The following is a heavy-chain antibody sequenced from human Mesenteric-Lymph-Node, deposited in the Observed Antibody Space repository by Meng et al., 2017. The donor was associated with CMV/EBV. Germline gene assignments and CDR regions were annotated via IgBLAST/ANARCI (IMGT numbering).Heavy chain of an antibody. J-gene: IGHJ4*02. D-gene: IGHD3-9*01. Sequence: SISSYDCSWIRQPPGKGLEWIGYIYSSGSTNYNPSLKSRVTISVDTSKNQFSLKLSSVTAADTAVYYCARAPIHDILTGYSPAVFDYWGQGTLVTVSS. V-gene: IGHV4-59*01. CDR1: SISSYD. CDR3: ARAPIHDILTGYSPAVFDY. CDR2: IYSSGST.